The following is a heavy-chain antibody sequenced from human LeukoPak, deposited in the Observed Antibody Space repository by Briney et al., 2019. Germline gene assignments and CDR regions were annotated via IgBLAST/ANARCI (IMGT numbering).Heavy chain of an antibody. CDR3: ARQKYTAPGGAFDI. V-gene: IGHV4-39*01. J-gene: IGHJ3*02. D-gene: IGHD1-14*01. CDR2: IYYSGST. CDR1: GGSISSSSYY. Sequence: PSETLSLTCIVSGGSISSSSYYWGWVRQFPGKGLEWIGTIYYSGSTYYNPSLKSRVTISVDTSRNQFSLKLSSVTASDTALYYCARQKYTAPGGAFDIWGQGTMVTVSS.